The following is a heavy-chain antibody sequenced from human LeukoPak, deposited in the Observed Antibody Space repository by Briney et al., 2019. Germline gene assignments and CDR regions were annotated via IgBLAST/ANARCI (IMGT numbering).Heavy chain of an antibody. CDR2: ISSSTSTI. Sequence: GGSLRLSCAASGFTFSSYSMNWVRQAPGPGLEWVSYISSSTSTIYYADSVKGRFTISRDNAKNSLYLQMNSLRAEDTAVYYCARVKEGTYDILTVDYWGQGTLVTVSS. CDR1: GFTFSSYS. CDR3: ARVKEGTYDILTVDY. J-gene: IGHJ4*02. D-gene: IGHD3-9*01. V-gene: IGHV3-48*01.